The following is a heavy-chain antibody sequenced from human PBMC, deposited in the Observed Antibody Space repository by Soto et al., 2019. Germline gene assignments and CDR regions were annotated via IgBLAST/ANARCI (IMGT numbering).Heavy chain of an antibody. J-gene: IGHJ3*02. CDR2: IGNDPSYL. CDR3: AKGGRTNNWNDEGHAFEI. D-gene: IGHD1-20*01. CDR1: GFSFSRHS. V-gene: IGHV3-21*04. Sequence: GGSLRLSCEASGFSFSRHSMNWVRQAPGKGLEWVSSIGNDPSYLYYAGSVKGRFTISRDNAKNSLYLQMNSLRAEDTAVYYCAKGGRTNNWNDEGHAFEIWGQGTMVTVSS.